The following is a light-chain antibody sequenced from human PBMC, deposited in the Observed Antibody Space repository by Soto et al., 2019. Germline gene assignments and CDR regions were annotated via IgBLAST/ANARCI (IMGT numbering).Light chain of an antibody. CDR3: QQYDTWPDT. J-gene: IGKJ2*01. CDR1: QSVSIN. CDR2: GAS. Sequence: EIVMTQSPATLSVSPGERATLSCRASQSVSINLAWYQHKRGQSPRLLIYGASTRPTGIPARFSGSGSGTEFTLTISSLKSGDFAIYFCQQYDTWPDTFGQGTKLEIK. V-gene: IGKV3-15*01.